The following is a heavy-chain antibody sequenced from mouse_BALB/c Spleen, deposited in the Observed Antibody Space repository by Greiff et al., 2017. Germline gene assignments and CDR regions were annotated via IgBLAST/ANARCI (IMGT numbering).Heavy chain of an antibody. V-gene: IGHV3-6*02. CDR2: ISYDGSN. Sequence: EVQLQESGPGLVKPSQSLSLTCSVTGYSITSGYYWNWIRQFPGNKLEWMGYISYDGSNNYNPSLKNRISITRDTSKNQFFLKLNSVTTEDTATYYCARARSQYRYDGVGYWGQGTSVTVSS. D-gene: IGHD2-14*01. CDR3: ARARSQYRYDGVGY. CDR1: GYSITSGYY. J-gene: IGHJ4*01.